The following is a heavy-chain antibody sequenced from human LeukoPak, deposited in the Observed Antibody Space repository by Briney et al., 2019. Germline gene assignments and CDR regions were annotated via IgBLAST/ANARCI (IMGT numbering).Heavy chain of an antibody. Sequence: GESLKISCKGSGYTFTTYWITWVRQMPGKGLEWMGRIDPKDSYTIYSPSFQGHVTISADKSISTAYLQWSSLKASDTAMYFCVRLFMSGSPFDYWGQGALVTVSS. CDR1: GYTFTTYW. CDR2: IDPKDSYT. D-gene: IGHD3-10*01. J-gene: IGHJ4*02. V-gene: IGHV5-10-1*01. CDR3: VRLFMSGSPFDY.